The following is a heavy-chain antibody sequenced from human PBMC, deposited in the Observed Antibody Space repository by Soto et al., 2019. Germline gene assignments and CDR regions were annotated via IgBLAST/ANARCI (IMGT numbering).Heavy chain of an antibody. J-gene: IGHJ6*03. D-gene: IGHD2-2*01. V-gene: IGHV3-53*04. CDR2: IYSGGST. CDR3: ARGPVYCSSTSCYSGYYYYYMDV. Sequence: EVQLVESGGGLVQPGGSLRLSCAASGFTVSSNYMSWVRQAPGKGLEWVSVIYSGGSTYYADSVKGRFTISRHNSKNTLYLQMNSLRAEDTAVYYCARGPVYCSSTSCYSGYYYYYMDVWVKGTTVTVSS. CDR1: GFTVSSNY.